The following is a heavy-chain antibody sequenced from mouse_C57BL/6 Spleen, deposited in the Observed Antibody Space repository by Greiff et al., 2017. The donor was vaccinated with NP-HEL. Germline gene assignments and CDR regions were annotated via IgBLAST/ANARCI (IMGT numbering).Heavy chain of an antibody. Sequence: DVQLQESGGDLVKPGGSLKLSCAASGFTFSSYGMSWVRQTPDKRLEWVATISSGGSYTYYPDSVKGRFTIYRDNATNTLYLQMSSLKSEDTAMYYCARPVDWYFVVWGTGTTLTVSS. J-gene: IGHJ1*03. CDR1: GFTFSSYG. D-gene: IGHD1-1*01. CDR2: ISSGGSYT. CDR3: ARPVDWYFVV. V-gene: IGHV5-6*01.